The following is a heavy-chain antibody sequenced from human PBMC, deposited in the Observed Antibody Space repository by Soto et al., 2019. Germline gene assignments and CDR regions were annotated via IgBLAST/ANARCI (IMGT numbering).Heavy chain of an antibody. J-gene: IGHJ1*01. CDR3: ARDREYCSGDNCYETGDAY. V-gene: IGHV3-48*01. Sequence: EVQLVESGGGLVQPGGSLRLSCVASGFSFSSYTMNWFRQAPGKGLEWVSDISRNASSISYADSVRGRFTISRDNAKTSMYPHMNGVRADDTAVYYCARDREYCSGDNCYETGDAYWGQGALITVSS. CDR1: GFSFSSYT. D-gene: IGHD2-15*01. CDR2: ISRNASSI.